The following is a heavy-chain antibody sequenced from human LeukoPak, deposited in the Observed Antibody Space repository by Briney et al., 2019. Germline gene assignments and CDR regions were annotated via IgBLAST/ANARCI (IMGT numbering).Heavy chain of an antibody. D-gene: IGHD3-22*01. Sequence: GGSLRLSCAASGFIFSSYWMNWVRQAPGKGLEWVAVIWYDGSNKYYADSVKGRFTISRDNSKNTLYLQMNSLRAEDTAVYYCAKDHYDSSGYHGDYWGQGTLVTVSS. V-gene: IGHV3-33*06. J-gene: IGHJ4*02. CDR1: GFIFSSYW. CDR2: IWYDGSNK. CDR3: AKDHYDSSGYHGDY.